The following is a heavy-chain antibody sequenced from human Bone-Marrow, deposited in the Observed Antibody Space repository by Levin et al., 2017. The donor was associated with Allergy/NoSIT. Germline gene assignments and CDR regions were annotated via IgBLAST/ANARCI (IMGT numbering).Heavy chain of an antibody. Sequence: PGESLKISCAASGFSFWHYTMNWVRQAPGKGLEWVSCISSSGDSTYYADSVKGRFTISRDNAKNSLYLQLNRLRDEDTALYYCARDTARGYYDSSGYSGDHWGQGTLVTVSS. CDR3: ARDTARGYYDSSGYSGDH. CDR2: ISSSGDST. CDR1: GFSFWHYT. D-gene: IGHD3-22*01. J-gene: IGHJ4*02. V-gene: IGHV3-48*02.